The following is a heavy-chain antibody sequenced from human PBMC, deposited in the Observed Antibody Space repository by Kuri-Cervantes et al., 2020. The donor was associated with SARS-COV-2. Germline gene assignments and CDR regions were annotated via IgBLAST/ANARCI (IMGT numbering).Heavy chain of an antibody. V-gene: IGHV1-18*01. CDR3: ARGGVGSSWASPLDYYYYYGMDV. D-gene: IGHD6-13*01. J-gene: IGHJ6*02. CDR1: GYTFTSYG. Sequence: ASVKVSCKASGYTFTSYGISWVRQAPGQGLEWMGWISAYNGNTNYAQKLQGRVTMTTDTSTSTAYMELRSLRSEDTAVYYCARGGVGSSWASPLDYYYYYGMDVWGQGTTVTVSS. CDR2: ISAYNGNT.